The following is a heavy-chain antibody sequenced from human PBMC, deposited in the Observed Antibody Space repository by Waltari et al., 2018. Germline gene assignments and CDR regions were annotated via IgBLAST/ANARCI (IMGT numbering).Heavy chain of an antibody. CDR2: IKSDGSSI. CDR1: EFTFSLYW. J-gene: IGHJ2*01. V-gene: IGHV3-74*01. Sequence: EVQLVESGGGLVQPGGSLRLSCEASEFTFSLYWMHWVRQVPGKGLEWVSSIKSDGSSISYADAVKGRFNISKDNARNTVYLQMNSLRAEDTAIYYCARGARRTSQTTGWWYFDLWGRGTLLTVSS. D-gene: IGHD4-17*01. CDR3: ARGARRTSQTTGWWYFDL.